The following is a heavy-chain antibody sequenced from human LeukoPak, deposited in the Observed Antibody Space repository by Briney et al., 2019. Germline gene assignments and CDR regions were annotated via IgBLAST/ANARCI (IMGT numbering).Heavy chain of an antibody. J-gene: IGHJ4*02. CDR3: ARPRDPLGWYMGWSRDTFHPSYFDY. D-gene: IGHD6-19*01. Sequence: ASVKVSCKASGYTFTGYYMHWVRQAPGQGLEWMGWINPNSGGTNYAQRFQGRVTMTRDTSISTAYMELSRLRSDDTAVYYCARPRDPLGWYMGWSRDTFHPSYFDYWGQGTLVTVSS. CDR1: GYTFTGYY. CDR2: INPNSGGT. V-gene: IGHV1-2*02.